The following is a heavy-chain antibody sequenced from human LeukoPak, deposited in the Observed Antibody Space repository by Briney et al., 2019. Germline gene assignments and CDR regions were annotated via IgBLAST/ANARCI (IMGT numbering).Heavy chain of an antibody. D-gene: IGHD3-16*01. J-gene: IGHJ3*02. CDR2: ISSSSSYI. CDR3: AREGQLPGGNAFDI. CDR1: GFTFSSYS. Sequence: PGGSLRLSCAASGFTFSSYSMNWVRQAPGKGLEWVSSISSSSSYIYYADSEKGRFTISRDNAKNSLYLQMNSLRAEDTAVYYCAREGQLPGGNAFDIWGQGTMVTVSS. V-gene: IGHV3-21*01.